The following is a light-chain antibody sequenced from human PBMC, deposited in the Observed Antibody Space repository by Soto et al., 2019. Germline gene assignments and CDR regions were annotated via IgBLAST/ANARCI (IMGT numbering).Light chain of an antibody. J-gene: IGLJ1*01. Sequence: QSALTQPASVSGSPGQSITISCTGTSSDVGDYTHVSWHQQHPGKAPKLMIYDVSNRPSGVSNRFSGSKSGNTASLTISGLQAEDEGDYYCSSYTTSSTLDYVFGTGTKLTVL. CDR2: DVS. CDR1: SSDVGDYTH. CDR3: SSYTTSSTLDYV. V-gene: IGLV2-14*01.